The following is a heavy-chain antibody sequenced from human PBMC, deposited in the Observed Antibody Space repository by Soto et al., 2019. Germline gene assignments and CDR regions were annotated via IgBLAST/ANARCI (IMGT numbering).Heavy chain of an antibody. V-gene: IGHV4-34*01. Sequence: WATLAITGAVYGGSFSGYYWSWIRQHPGKGLEWIGEINHGGSTNYNPSLKSRVTISVDTSKNQFSLKLSSVTAADTAVYYCALLVVAALDAFDIWGQGTMVTVSS. CDR1: GGSFSGYY. CDR3: ALLVVAALDAFDI. CDR2: INHGGST. D-gene: IGHD2-15*01. J-gene: IGHJ3*02.